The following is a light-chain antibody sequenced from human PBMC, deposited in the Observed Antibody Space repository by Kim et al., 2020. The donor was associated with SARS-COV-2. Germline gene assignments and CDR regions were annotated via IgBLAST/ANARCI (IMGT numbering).Light chain of an antibody. CDR1: QSVSGSY. J-gene: IGKJ2*01. Sequence: EIVLTRSPGTLSLSPGERATLSCRASQSVSGSYLVWYQQKPGQAPRLLIYGASSRATGIPDRFSGSGSGTDFTLTISRLEPEDSAVYYCQQYGSSPRTFGQGTKLEI. CDR2: GAS. CDR3: QQYGSSPRT. V-gene: IGKV3-20*01.